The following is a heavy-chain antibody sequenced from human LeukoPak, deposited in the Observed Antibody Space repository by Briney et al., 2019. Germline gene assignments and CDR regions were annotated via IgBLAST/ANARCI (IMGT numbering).Heavy chain of an antibody. CDR3: ARVPAPVRGNINNWFDP. D-gene: IGHD3-10*01. CDR2: IYYSGST. J-gene: IGHJ5*02. CDR1: GGSFSGYY. Sequence: PSETLSLTCAVYGGSFSGYYWGWIRQPPGKGLEWIGSIYYSGSTYYNPSLKSRVTISVDTSKNQFSLKLSSVTAADTAVYYCARVPAPVRGNINNWFDPWGQGTLVTVSS. V-gene: IGHV4-34*01.